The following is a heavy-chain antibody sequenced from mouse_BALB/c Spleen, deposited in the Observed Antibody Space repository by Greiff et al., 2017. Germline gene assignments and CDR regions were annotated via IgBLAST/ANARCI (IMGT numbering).Heavy chain of an antibody. CDR2: ISYSGST. CDR3: ARWGTTVVARGDYYAMDY. D-gene: IGHD1-1*01. J-gene: IGHJ4*01. Sequence: VQLKQSGPGLVKPSQSLSLTCTVTGYSITSDYAWNWIRQFPGNKLEWMGYISYSGSTSYNPSLKSRISITRDTSKNQFFLQLNSVTTEDTATYYCARWGTTVVARGDYYAMDYWGQGTSVTVSS. CDR1: GYSITSDYA. V-gene: IGHV3-2*02.